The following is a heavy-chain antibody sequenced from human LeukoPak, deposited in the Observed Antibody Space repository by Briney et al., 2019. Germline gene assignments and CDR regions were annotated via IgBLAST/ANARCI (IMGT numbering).Heavy chain of an antibody. CDR3: ARDTLYDSSGYDY. CDR1: GYTFTGYY. V-gene: IGHV1-2*06. Sequence: ASVKVSCKASGYTFTGYYMHWVRQAPGQGLEWMGRINPNSGGTNYAQKFQGRVTMTRDTSISTAYMELSRLRSEDTAVYYCARDTLYDSSGYDYWGQGTLVTVSS. J-gene: IGHJ4*02. D-gene: IGHD3-22*01. CDR2: INPNSGGT.